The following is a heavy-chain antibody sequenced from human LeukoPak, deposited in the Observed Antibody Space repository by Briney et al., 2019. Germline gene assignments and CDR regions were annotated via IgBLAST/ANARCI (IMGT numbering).Heavy chain of an antibody. CDR1: RFKLSYYW. CDR2: IDKDGTKT. Sequence: PGGSLRLSCIASRFKLSYYWMHWVRQVPGKGLVWVSRIDKDGTKTDCADSVKGRFTISRDNAKNTLFLQMTSLRPDDSAIYYCVRDWSSEGSAAFDSWGQGTLVTISS. D-gene: IGHD1-26*01. CDR3: VRDWSSEGSAAFDS. J-gene: IGHJ4*02. V-gene: IGHV3-74*01.